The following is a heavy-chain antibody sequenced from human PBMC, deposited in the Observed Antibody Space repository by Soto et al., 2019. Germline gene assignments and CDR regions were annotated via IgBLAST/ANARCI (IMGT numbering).Heavy chain of an antibody. D-gene: IGHD6-19*01. CDR2: IYWDDDK. CDR3: AHSYTSNGWYSDY. V-gene: IGHV2-5*02. CDR1: GFSLSTRGVA. Sequence: QITLKESGPTLVKPTQTLTLTCTFSGFSLSTRGVAVGWIRQPPGEALEWLALIYWDDDKRYSPSLRSRLTIXXDXXXXXXXLAXXXXXXXDXATXYCAHSYTSNGWYSDYWGQGTLVTVSS. J-gene: IGHJ4*02.